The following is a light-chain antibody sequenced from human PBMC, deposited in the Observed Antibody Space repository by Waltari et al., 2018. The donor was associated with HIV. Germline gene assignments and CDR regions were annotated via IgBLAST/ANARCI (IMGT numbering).Light chain of an antibody. V-gene: IGLV1-51*01. CDR3: GTWDSSLGAGV. Sequence: QSVLTQPPSVSAAPGPKVTISCSGSSSNFGNSFVSWYQHLPGAAPKLLIYDNNKRPAGMSDRFSGAKSGTSATLAITGLQTGDEADYYCGTWDSSLGAGVFGGGTRLTVL. CDR1: SSNFGNSF. CDR2: DNN. J-gene: IGLJ3*02.